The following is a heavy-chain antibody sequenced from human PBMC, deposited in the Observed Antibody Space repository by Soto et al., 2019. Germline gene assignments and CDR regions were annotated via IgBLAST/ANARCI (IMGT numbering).Heavy chain of an antibody. Sequence: HPGGSLRLSCAASGFTFSSYGMHWVRQAPGKGLEWVAVISYDGSNKYYADSVKGRFTISRDNSKNTLYLQMNSLRAEDTAVYYCAKDRSSGWPRYYYYGMDVWGQGTTVTVSS. CDR1: GFTFSSYG. CDR2: ISYDGSNK. D-gene: IGHD6-19*01. V-gene: IGHV3-30*18. CDR3: AKDRSSGWPRYYYYGMDV. J-gene: IGHJ6*02.